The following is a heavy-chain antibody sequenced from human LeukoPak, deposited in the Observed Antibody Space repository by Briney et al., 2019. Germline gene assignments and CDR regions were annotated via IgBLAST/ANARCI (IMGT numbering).Heavy chain of an antibody. CDR3: ARGDYYDILTGYYYYYGMDV. V-gene: IGHV3-48*03. D-gene: IGHD3-9*01. CDR1: GFTFSSYE. J-gene: IGHJ6*02. Sequence: GGSLRLSCAASGFTFSSYEMNWVRQAPGKGLEWVSYISSSGSTISYADSVKGRFTISRDNAKNSLYLQMNSLRAEDTAVYYCARGDYYDILTGYYYYYGMDVWGQGTTVTVSS. CDR2: ISSSGSTI.